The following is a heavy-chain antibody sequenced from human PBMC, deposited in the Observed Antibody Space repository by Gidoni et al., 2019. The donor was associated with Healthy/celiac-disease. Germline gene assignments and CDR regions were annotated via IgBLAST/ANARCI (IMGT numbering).Heavy chain of an antibody. D-gene: IGHD2-2*01. J-gene: IGHJ3*02. V-gene: IGHV1-69*01. CDR2: IIPIFGTA. Sequence: QVQLVQSGAEVKKPGSSLKVSCKASGGTFSSYAISWVRQAPGQGLEWMGGIIPIFGTANYAQKFQGRVTITADESTSTAYMELSSLRSEDTAVYYCARDSEYCSSTSCSRLRAFDIWGQGTMVTVSS. CDR1: GGTFSSYA. CDR3: ARDSEYCSSTSCSRLRAFDI.